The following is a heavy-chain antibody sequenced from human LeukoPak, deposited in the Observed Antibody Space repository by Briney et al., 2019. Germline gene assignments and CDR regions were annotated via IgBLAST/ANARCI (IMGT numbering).Heavy chain of an antibody. CDR3: ARVSYNPSFGFRAIPMDV. V-gene: IGHV4-4*02. D-gene: IGHD1-1*01. Sequence: SGTLSLTCAVSGGSISSGNWWSWVRQPPGKGLEWIGEIYHSGSTNYNPSLKSRVTISVDKSKNQFSLKLSSVTAADTAVYYCARVSYNPSFGFRAIPMDVWGQGATVTVSS. J-gene: IGHJ6*02. CDR2: IYHSGST. CDR1: GGSISSGNW.